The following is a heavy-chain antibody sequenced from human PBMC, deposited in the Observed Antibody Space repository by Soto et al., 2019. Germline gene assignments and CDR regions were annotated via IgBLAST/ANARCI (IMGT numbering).Heavy chain of an antibody. Sequence: EVQVVESGGGLVKPGGSLKLSCTASGFTFDSYTMNWLRQAPGRGLEWVSSISATTTYKYYADSVKGRFIISRDNARNSLYLKTNSLRAEDTAVYYCARGGTSKSGHLWYFDLWGRGTLVTASS. CDR3: ARGGTSKSGHLWYFDL. J-gene: IGHJ2*01. D-gene: IGHD1-1*01. V-gene: IGHV3-21*01. CDR2: ISATTTYK. CDR1: GFTFDSYT.